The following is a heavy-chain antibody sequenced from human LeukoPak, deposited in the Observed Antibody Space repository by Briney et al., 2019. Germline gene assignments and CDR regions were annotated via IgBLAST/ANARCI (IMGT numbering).Heavy chain of an antibody. J-gene: IGHJ5*02. D-gene: IGHD3-10*01. CDR2: IYHSGST. V-gene: IGHV4-4*02. Sequence: SETLSLTCAVSGGSISSSNWWSWFRQPPGKGLEWIGEIYHSGSTNYNPSLKSRVTISVDKSKNQFSLKLSSVTAADTAVYYCARVSARITMVRGAENWFDPWGQGTLVTVSS. CDR3: ARVSARITMVRGAENWFDP. CDR1: GGSISSSNW.